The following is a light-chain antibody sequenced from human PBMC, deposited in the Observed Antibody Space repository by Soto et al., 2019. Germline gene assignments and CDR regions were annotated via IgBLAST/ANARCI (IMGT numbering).Light chain of an antibody. CDR2: RAS. Sequence: DIQMTQSPATLSASVGDRVTITCRASQGISDWGAWYQQKPGKPPKFLIYRASSLQGGVPSRFSGIGSGTEFTLTISSLQRGDFATYYGQHYDCYLLTFGQGTKVQSK. V-gene: IGKV1-5*03. CDR1: QGISDW. J-gene: IGKJ1*01. CDR3: QHYDCYLLT.